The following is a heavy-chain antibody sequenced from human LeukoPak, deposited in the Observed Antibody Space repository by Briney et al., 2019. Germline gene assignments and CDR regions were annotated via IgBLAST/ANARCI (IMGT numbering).Heavy chain of an antibody. CDR1: GYTLTELS. Sequence: ASVKVSCKVSGYTLTELSMHGVRQAPGKGLEWMGGFDPEDGETIYAQKFQGRVTMTEDTSTDTAYMELSSLRSEDTAVYYCATATAYCGGDCYLYFDYWGQGTLVTVSS. V-gene: IGHV1-24*01. D-gene: IGHD2-21*02. CDR3: ATATAYCGGDCYLYFDY. CDR2: FDPEDGET. J-gene: IGHJ4*02.